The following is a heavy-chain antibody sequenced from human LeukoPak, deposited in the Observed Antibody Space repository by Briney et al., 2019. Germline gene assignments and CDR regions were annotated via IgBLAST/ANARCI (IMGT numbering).Heavy chain of an antibody. Sequence: PGGSLRLSCAASGFTFSSYAMSWVRQAPGKGLQWVSAISGSGGSTYYADSVKGRFSVSRDNSKDTLDLQMNSLRAEDTAVYYCAKTSGYTSSWYFDSWGQGTLVTVSS. J-gene: IGHJ4*02. V-gene: IGHV3-23*01. CDR3: AKTSGYTSSWYFDS. D-gene: IGHD6-13*01. CDR1: GFTFSSYA. CDR2: ISGSGGST.